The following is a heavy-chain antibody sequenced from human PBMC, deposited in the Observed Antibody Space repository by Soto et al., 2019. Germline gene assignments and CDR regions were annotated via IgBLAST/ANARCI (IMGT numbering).Heavy chain of an antibody. D-gene: IGHD6-6*01. CDR1: GYTFTGYY. J-gene: IGHJ4*02. CDR3: ARDVVAARPLFDY. CDR2: INPNSGGT. V-gene: IGHV1-2*02. Sequence: ASVKVSCKASGYTFTGYYMHWVRQAPGQGLEWMGWINPNSGGTNYAQKFQGRVTMTRDASISTAYMELSRLRSDDTAVYYCARDVVAARPLFDYWGQGTLVTVSS.